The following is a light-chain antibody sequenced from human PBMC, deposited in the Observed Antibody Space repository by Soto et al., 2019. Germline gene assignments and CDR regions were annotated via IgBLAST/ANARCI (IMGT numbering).Light chain of an antibody. CDR1: QSISSW. CDR3: QQYSSYSRT. Sequence: DIQMTQSPSTLSASVGDRVTITCRASQSISSWVAWYQQKPGKAPKLLIYKASSLESGVPSRFSGSGSGTEFTLTISSLQPDDFATYYCQQYSSYSRTFGQGTKVEIK. CDR2: KAS. V-gene: IGKV1-5*03. J-gene: IGKJ1*01.